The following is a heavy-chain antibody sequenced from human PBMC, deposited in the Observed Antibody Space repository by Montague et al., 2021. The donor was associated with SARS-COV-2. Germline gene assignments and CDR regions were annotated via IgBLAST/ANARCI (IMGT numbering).Heavy chain of an antibody. CDR2: IYANGNT. V-gene: IGHV4-4*07. Sequence: SETLSLTCTVSGGSISNYYWSWIRQPAGKGLEWIGRIYANGNTNYNPSLKSRVTMSVDTSKNQFSLNLSSVTAADTAVYYCARDRPRSYYYESGTFTWGGYGMDAWGQGTTVTVSS. J-gene: IGHJ6*02. CDR3: ARDRPRSYYYESGTFTWGGYGMDA. D-gene: IGHD3-10*01. CDR1: GGSISNYY.